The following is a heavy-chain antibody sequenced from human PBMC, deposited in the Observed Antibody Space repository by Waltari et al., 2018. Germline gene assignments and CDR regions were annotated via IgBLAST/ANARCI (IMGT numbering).Heavy chain of an antibody. CDR1: GYTFTDYY. CDR2: VDPEEGEK. V-gene: IGHV1-69-2*01. J-gene: IGHJ3*02. D-gene: IGHD4-17*01. Sequence: EVQLVQSGAEVKKPGATVKNSCKASGYTFTDYYMHWVQQATGKGLEWMGLVDPEEGEKIYSEKFQGIVTITADTSTDTVYSDLSSLRSEDTAGYYCATRGYGDYARGAFDIWGQGTMVTVSS. CDR3: ATRGYGDYARGAFDI.